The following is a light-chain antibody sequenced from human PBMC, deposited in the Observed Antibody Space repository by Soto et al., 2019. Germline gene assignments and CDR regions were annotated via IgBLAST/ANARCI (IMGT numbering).Light chain of an antibody. J-gene: IGLJ1*01. CDR1: SNDIGGFKY. CDR3: SSYAGNNISLV. V-gene: IGLV2-8*01. CDR2: GVT. Sequence: QSALTQPPSASGSPGQSVTISCSGTSNDIGGFKYVSWYQQHPGKAPKLMIYGVTERPSGVPDRLSGSKSGNTASLTVAGLQADDEADYYCSSYAGNNISLVFGTGTKVTVL.